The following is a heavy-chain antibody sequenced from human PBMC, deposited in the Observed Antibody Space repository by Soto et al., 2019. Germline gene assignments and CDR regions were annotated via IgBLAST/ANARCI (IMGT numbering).Heavy chain of an antibody. J-gene: IGHJ3*02. CDR2: IKSKTDGETT. V-gene: IGHV3-15*01. D-gene: IGHD5-18*01. CDR3: TTRGHNYGNAFDI. Sequence: EVQLVESGGGLVKPGGSLRLSCAASGFTFSNAWMTWVRQVPGKGLEWVGRIKSKTDGETTDYAAPVKGRFIISRDDSKNTLFLQMNSLKTEDTAVYYCTTRGHNYGNAFDIWDQGTMVTVSS. CDR1: GFTFSNAW.